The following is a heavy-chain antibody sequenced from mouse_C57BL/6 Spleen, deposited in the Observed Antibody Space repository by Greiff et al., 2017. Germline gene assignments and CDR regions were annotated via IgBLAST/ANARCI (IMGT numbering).Heavy chain of an antibody. D-gene: IGHD2-5*01. CDR2: IHPSAGDT. Sequence: QVQLQQSGAELVKPGASVTLSCKASGYTFTSYGMHWVKQTPVHGLEWIGKIHPSAGDTNYNQKFKGKATLTVDKSSSTAYMQHRSLTSEDSAVYCSAIDYYSNGGFAYWGQGTLVTVAA. J-gene: IGHJ3*01. V-gene: IGHV1-74*01. CDR3: AIDYYSNGGFAY. CDR1: GYTFTSYG.